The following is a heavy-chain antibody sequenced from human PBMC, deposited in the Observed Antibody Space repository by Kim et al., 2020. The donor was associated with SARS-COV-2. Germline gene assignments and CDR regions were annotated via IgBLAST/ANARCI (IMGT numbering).Heavy chain of an antibody. Sequence: YADSVKGRFNMSRDNSKNTLYLQMNSLRAEDTAVYYCAKARYGDYGDLGYWGQGTLVTVSS. D-gene: IGHD4-17*01. V-gene: IGHV3-66*01. CDR3: AKARYGDYGDLGY. J-gene: IGHJ4*02.